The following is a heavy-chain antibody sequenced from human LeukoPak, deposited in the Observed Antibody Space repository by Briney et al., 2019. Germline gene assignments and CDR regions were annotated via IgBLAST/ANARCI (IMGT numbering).Heavy chain of an antibody. J-gene: IGHJ3*02. CDR1: GFTFNSYA. D-gene: IGHD3-10*01. CDR3: ARSIYGSGSFYAFDI. Sequence: GGSLRLSCAASGFTFNSYAMSWVRQAPGKALEWVSGISGSGGSTYYADSAKGRFTISRDNSKNTLYLQMNSLRVEDTAVHYCARSIYGSGSFYAFDIWGQGTMVTVSS. CDR2: ISGSGGST. V-gene: IGHV3-23*01.